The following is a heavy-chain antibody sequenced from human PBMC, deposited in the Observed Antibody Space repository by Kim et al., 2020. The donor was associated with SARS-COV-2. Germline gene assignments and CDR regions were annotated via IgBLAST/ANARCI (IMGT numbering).Heavy chain of an antibody. Sequence: SETLSLTCAVYGGSFSGYYWSWIRQPPGKGLEWIGEINHSGSTNYNPSLKSRVTISVDTSKNQFSLKLSSVTAADTAVYYCARTQSSSSPAGYYYYMDVWGKGTTVTVSS. CDR2: INHSGST. D-gene: IGHD6-6*01. CDR3: ARTQSSSSPAGYYYYMDV. V-gene: IGHV4-34*01. J-gene: IGHJ6*03. CDR1: GGSFSGYY.